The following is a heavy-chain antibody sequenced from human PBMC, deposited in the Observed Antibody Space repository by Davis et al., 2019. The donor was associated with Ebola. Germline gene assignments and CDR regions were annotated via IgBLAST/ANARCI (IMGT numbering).Heavy chain of an antibody. CDR3: ARDGNYYGSGSYAAYFDY. CDR2: INHSGST. V-gene: IGHV4-34*01. Sequence: PSETLSLTCAVYGGSFSGYYWSWIRQPPGKGLEWIGEINHSGSTNYTPSLKSRVTLSLDTSKNQFSLKLSSVTAADTAVYYCARDGNYYGSGSYAAYFDYWGQGTLVTVSS. D-gene: IGHD3-10*01. CDR1: GGSFSGYY. J-gene: IGHJ4*02.